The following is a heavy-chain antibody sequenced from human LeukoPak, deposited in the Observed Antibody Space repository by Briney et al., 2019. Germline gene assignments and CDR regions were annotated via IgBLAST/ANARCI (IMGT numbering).Heavy chain of an antibody. CDR1: GDSISRYY. CDR2: IYYSGSA. V-gene: IGHV4-59*08. Sequence: PSETLSLTCTVSGDSISRYYWSWIRQPPGKGPEWIGHIYYSGSANYNPSLKSRVTISIDTSKNQFSLKLGSVTAADTAMYYCARHIGRVLPFDYWGQGTLVTVSS. D-gene: IGHD3-10*01. J-gene: IGHJ4*02. CDR3: ARHIGRVLPFDY.